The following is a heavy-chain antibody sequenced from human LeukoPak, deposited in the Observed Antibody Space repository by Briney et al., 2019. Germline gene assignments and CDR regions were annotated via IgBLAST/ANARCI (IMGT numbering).Heavy chain of an antibody. CDR2: ISYDGSNK. V-gene: IGHV3-30-3*01. D-gene: IGHD2-15*01. CDR3: ARPFNVVAALAY. J-gene: IGHJ4*02. CDR1: GFTFSSYA. Sequence: HTGGSLRLSCAASGFTFSSYAMHWVRQAPGKGLEWVAVISYDGSNKYYADSVKGRFTISRDNSKNTLYLQMNSLRAEDTAVYYCARPFNVVAALAYWGQGTLVTVSS.